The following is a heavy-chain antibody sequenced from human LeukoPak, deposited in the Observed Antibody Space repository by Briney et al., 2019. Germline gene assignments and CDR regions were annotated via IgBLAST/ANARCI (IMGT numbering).Heavy chain of an antibody. CDR3: ARGSSSWYWN. D-gene: IGHD6-13*01. CDR1: GFTFSSYS. J-gene: IGHJ4*02. CDR2: ISSSSSYI. V-gene: IGHV3-21*01. Sequence: GGSLRLSCAASGFTFSSYSMNWVRQAPGKGLEWVSSISSSSSYIYYADSVKGRFTISRDNAKNPLYLQMNSLRAEDTAVYYCARGSSSWYWNWGQGTLVTVSS.